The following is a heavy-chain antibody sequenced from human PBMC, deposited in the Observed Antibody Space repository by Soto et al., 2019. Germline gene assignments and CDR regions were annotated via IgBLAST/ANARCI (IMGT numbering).Heavy chain of an antibody. CDR2: IYTSGST. D-gene: IGHD1-26*01. Sequence: SETLSLTGTVSGGSISSYYWSWIRQPAGKGLEWIGRIYTSGSTNYNPFLKSRVTMSVDTSKNQFSLKLSSVTAADTAMYYCARVSWELNPMDVWGQGTTVTVSS. V-gene: IGHV4-4*07. CDR1: GGSISSYY. CDR3: ARVSWELNPMDV. J-gene: IGHJ6*02.